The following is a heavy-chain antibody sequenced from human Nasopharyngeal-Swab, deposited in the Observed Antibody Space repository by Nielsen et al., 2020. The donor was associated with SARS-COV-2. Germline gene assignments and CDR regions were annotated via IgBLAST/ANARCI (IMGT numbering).Heavy chain of an antibody. CDR1: GFTFSNYG. CDR3: ANQSDDYFDY. D-gene: IGHD5-24*01. Sequence: GGSLRLSCAASGFTFSNYGMHWVRQAPGKGLEWVAVIWYDGSNKYYADSVKGRFTISRDNSKNTLYLQMNSLRAEDTAVYYCANQSDDYFDYWGQGTLVTVSS. CDR2: IWYDGSNK. V-gene: IGHV3-33*06. J-gene: IGHJ4*02.